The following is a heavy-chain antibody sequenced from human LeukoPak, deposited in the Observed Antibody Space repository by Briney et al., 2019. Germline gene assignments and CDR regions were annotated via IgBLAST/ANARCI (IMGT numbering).Heavy chain of an antibody. J-gene: IGHJ5*02. CDR1: GGSISSYY. CDR3: ARGRGSHSDYGDFFLGFDP. CDR2: INHSGST. D-gene: IGHD4-17*01. V-gene: IGHV4-34*01. Sequence: SETLSLTCTVSGGSISSYYWSWIRQPPGKGLEWIGEINHSGSTNYNPSLKSRVTISVDTSKNQFSLKLSSVTAADTAVYYCARGRGSHSDYGDFFLGFDPWGQGTLVTVSS.